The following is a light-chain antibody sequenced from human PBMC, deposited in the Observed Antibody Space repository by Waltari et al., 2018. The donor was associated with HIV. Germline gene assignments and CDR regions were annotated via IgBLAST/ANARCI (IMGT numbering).Light chain of an antibody. CDR2: YKSDSAV. J-gene: IGLJ1*01. CDR3: MIWHSNAYV. V-gene: IGLV5-45*02. CDR1: SGINVASYR. Sequence: QAVLTQPSSLSAPPGTSASLTCTLRSGINVASYRIYWYQQRSGTPPQYLLTYKSDSAVQGGAGVPRRFSASKDASANAGILLISGIQSEDEADYYFMIWHSNAYVFGSGTKVTV.